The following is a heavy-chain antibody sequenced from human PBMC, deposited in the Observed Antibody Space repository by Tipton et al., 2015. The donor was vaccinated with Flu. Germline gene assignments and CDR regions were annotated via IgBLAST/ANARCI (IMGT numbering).Heavy chain of an antibody. J-gene: IGHJ4*02. V-gene: IGHV2-5*02. CDR3: AHRVRYSSDVWYFDY. Sequence: LVKPTQTLTLTCTFSGFSLSTSGVAVGWIRQPPGKALEWLALIYWDDSKHYSPSLKSRLTITKDTSKNQVVLTMTNVDPVDTATYYCAHRVRYSSDVWYFDYWGQGTLVTVSS. D-gene: IGHD3-22*01. CDR1: GFSLSTSGVA. CDR2: IYWDDSK.